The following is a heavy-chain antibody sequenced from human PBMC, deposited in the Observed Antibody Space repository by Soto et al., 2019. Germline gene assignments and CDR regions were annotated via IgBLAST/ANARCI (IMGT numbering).Heavy chain of an antibody. CDR1: GFTFSSYA. V-gene: IGHV3-30-3*01. D-gene: IGHD2-15*01. CDR3: ARAGYCSGGSCYFRGDFFDY. CDR2: ISYDGSNK. J-gene: IGHJ4*02. Sequence: QVQLVESGGGVVQPGRSLRLSCAASGFTFSSYAMHWVRQAPGKGLEWVAVISYDGSNKYYADSVKGRFTISRDNSKNTXYPXMNSLRAEDTAVYYCARAGYCSGGSCYFRGDFFDYWGQGTLVTVSS.